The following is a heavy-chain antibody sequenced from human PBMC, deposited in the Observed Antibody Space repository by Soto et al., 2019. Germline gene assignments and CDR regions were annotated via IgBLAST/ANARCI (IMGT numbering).Heavy chain of an antibody. J-gene: IGHJ6*02. CDR2: IYYSGST. V-gene: IGHV4-30-4*01. CDR1: GGSISSGDYY. D-gene: IGHD4-4*01. CDR3: ARTTVTTATQSYYYYGMDV. Sequence: QVQLQESGPGLVKPSQTLSLTCTVSGGSISSGDYYWSWIRPAPGKGLEGSGCIYYSGSTYNNPSLKSRVTISVDTSKNQFSLKLSSVTAADTAVYYCARTTVTTATQSYYYYGMDVWGQGTTVTVSS.